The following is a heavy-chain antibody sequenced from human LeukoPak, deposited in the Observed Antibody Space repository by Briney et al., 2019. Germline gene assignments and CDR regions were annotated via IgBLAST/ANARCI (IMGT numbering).Heavy chain of an antibody. V-gene: IGHV4-61*02. CDR3: ARAEYCSSTSCPDAFDI. CDR2: IYTSGST. CDR1: GGSISSGSYY. Sequence: SQTLSLTCTVSGGSISSGSYYWSWIRQPAGKGLEWIGRIYTSGSTNYNPSLKSRVTISVDTSKNQFSLELSSVTAADTAVYYCARAEYCSSTSCPDAFDIWGQGTMVTVSS. D-gene: IGHD2-2*01. J-gene: IGHJ3*02.